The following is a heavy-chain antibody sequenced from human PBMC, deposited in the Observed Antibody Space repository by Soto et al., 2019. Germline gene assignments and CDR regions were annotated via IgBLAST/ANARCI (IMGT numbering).Heavy chain of an antibody. V-gene: IGHV4-61*04. CDR1: GGSVSSGGYY. Sequence: SETLSLTCTVSGGSVSSGGYYWSWIRQPPGKGLEWIGYIYYSGSTNYNPSLKSRVTISVDTYSGSTNYNPSLKSRVTISVDTSKNQFSLKLNSVTAADTAVYYCARATRPKYYFDYWGQGTLVTVSS. J-gene: IGHJ4*02. D-gene: IGHD1-26*01. CDR3: KNQFSLKLNSVTAADTAVYYCARATRPKYYFDY. CDR2: IYYSGST.